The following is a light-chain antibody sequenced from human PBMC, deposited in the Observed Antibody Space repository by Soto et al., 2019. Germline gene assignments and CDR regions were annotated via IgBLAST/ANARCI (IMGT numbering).Light chain of an antibody. CDR3: SSFTSSSTLV. CDR1: SSDVGSYNR. J-gene: IGLJ2*01. CDR2: DVS. V-gene: IGLV2-18*02. Sequence: QSVLTQPASVSGSPGQSITISCTGTSSDVGSYNRVSWYQQPPGTAPKLIIYDVSNRPSGVPDRFSGSKSGNTASLTISGLQAEDEADYYCSSFTSSSTLVFGGGTQLTVL.